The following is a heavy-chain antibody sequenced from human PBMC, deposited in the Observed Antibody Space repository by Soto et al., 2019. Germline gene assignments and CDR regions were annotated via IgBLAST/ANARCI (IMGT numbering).Heavy chain of an antibody. CDR2: IYPSGST. V-gene: IGHV4-30-2*01. J-gene: IGHJ4*02. D-gene: IGHD2-21*01. CDR1: GGSISSGGYS. CDR3: ARGPPLLW. Sequence: QLQLQESGSGLVKPSQTLSLTCSVSGGSISSGGYSWSWIRQPPGKGLECMGYIYPSGSTYYNPSINSRVTTSADRSKNQFSLKLSSVTAADTAVYYCARGPPLLWWSQGTLVTVSS.